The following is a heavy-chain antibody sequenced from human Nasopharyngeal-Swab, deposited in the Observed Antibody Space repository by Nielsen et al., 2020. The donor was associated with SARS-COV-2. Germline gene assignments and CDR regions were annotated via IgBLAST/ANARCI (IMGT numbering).Heavy chain of an antibody. V-gene: IGHV3-21*01. D-gene: IGHD4-17*01. Sequence: GASLKIYCAASGFTFSSYSMNWVRQAPGKGLEWVSSISSSSSYIYYAYSVKGRFTISRDNAKNSLYLQLNSLRAEDTAVYYCARGPYGDYFDYWGQGTLVTVSS. J-gene: IGHJ4*02. CDR1: GFTFSSYS. CDR2: ISSSSSYI. CDR3: ARGPYGDYFDY.